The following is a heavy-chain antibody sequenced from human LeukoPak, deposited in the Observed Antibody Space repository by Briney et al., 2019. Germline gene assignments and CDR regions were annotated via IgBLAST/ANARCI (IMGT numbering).Heavy chain of an antibody. CDR1: GYTFTVHY. J-gene: IGHJ4*02. CDR3: ARGSTVGATESLGFDY. CDR2: INPNSGDT. Sequence: ASVKVSCKASGYTFTVHYIHWVRQAPGQGLEWMGWINPNSGDTHYAQNFQGRVTMTRDTSISTAYMELSRLRSDDTAMYYCARGSTVGATESLGFDYWGQGTPVTVSS. D-gene: IGHD1-26*01. V-gene: IGHV1-2*02.